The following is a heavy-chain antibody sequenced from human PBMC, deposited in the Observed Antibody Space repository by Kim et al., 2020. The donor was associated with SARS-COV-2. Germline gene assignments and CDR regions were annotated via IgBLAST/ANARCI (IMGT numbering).Heavy chain of an antibody. CDR3: ARSYCSSTSCSIQEATSRAYSYYGMVG. CDR1: GFTFSSYA. D-gene: IGHD2-2*01. Sequence: GGSLRLSCAASGFTFSSYAMHWVRQAPGKGLEWVAVISYDGSNKYYADSVKGRFTISRDNSKNTLYLQMNSLRAEDTAVYYCARSYCSSTSCSIQEATSRAYSYYGMVGWGQGTTFTVSS. J-gene: IGHJ6*02. CDR2: ISYDGSNK. V-gene: IGHV3-30-3*01.